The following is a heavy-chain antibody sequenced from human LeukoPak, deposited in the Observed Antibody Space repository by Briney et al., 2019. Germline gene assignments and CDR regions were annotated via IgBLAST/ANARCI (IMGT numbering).Heavy chain of an antibody. V-gene: IGHV1-2*02. CDR2: INPNSGGT. CDR1: GYTFTGYY. J-gene: IGHJ4*02. Sequence: ASVKVSCKASGYTFTGYYMHWVRLAPGQGLEWMGWINPNSGGTNYAQKFQGRVTMTRDTSISTAYMELSRLRSDDTAVYYCARGATDYYGSGSYYNDFDYWGQGTLVTVSS. CDR3: ARGATDYYGSGSYYNDFDY. D-gene: IGHD3-10*01.